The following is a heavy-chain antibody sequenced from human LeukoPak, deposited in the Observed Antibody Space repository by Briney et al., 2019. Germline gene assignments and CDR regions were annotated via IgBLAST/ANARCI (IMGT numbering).Heavy chain of an antibody. Sequence: SVKVSCKASGGTFSSYAISWVRQAPGQGLEWMGGIIPIFGTANYAQKFQGRVTITADESTSTACMELSSLRSEDTAVYYCARPRLLYSSGWYGWFDPWGQGTLVTVSS. J-gene: IGHJ5*02. CDR1: GGTFSSYA. CDR2: IIPIFGTA. D-gene: IGHD6-19*01. V-gene: IGHV1-69*13. CDR3: ARPRLLYSSGWYGWFDP.